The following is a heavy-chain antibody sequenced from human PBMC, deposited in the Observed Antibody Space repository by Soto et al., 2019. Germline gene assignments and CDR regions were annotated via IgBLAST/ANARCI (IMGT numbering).Heavy chain of an antibody. CDR3: AKRLVDSRAYYGMDV. V-gene: IGHV3-23*01. Sequence: PGGSLRLSCAASGFTFSSYAMSWVRQAPGKGLEWVSAISGSGGSTYYADSVKGRFTISRDNSKNTLYLQMNSLRAEDTAVYYCAKRLVDSRAYYGMDVWGQGTTVTVSS. CDR2: ISGSGGST. J-gene: IGHJ6*02. CDR1: GFTFSSYA. D-gene: IGHD5-12*01.